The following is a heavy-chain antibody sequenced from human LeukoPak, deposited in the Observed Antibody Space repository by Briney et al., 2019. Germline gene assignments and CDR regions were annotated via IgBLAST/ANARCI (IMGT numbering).Heavy chain of an antibody. Sequence: GGTLRLSCAASGFTFSSHGMNWVRQAPGKGLEWVSGISPRGDITYYADSVKGRFTISRDNSKNTLYLEVISLTVEDTAVYYCAKDDAWLQFGEWSQGTLVTVSS. J-gene: IGHJ4*02. V-gene: IGHV3-23*01. CDR3: AKDDAWLQFGE. D-gene: IGHD5-24*01. CDR2: ISPRGDIT. CDR1: GFTFSSHG.